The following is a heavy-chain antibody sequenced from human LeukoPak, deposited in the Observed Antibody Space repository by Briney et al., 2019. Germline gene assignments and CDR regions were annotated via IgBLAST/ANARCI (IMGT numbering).Heavy chain of an antibody. V-gene: IGHV3-21*01. CDR3: ASGIAVAGTDDY. D-gene: IGHD6-19*01. CDR1: GFTFSSYS. CDR2: ISSSSSYI. J-gene: IGHJ4*02. Sequence: GGSLRLSCTASGFTFSSYSVNWVRQAPGKGLEWVSSISSSSSYIYYADSVKGRFTISRDNAKNSLYLQMNSLRAEDTAVYYCASGIAVAGTDDYWGQGTLVTVSS.